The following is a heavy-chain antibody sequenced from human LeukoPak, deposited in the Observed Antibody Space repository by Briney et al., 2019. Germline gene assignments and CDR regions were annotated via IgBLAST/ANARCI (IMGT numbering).Heavy chain of an antibody. V-gene: IGHV3-48*04. J-gene: IGHJ4*02. CDR3: ARGPHYYDSSGYYLS. CDR1: GLTFSSYS. Sequence: GGSLRLSCAASGLTFSSYSMNWVRQTPGKGLEWVSYISSSSSTIFYADSVKGRFTTSRDNAKNSLYLQMNSLRAEDTAVYYCARGPHYYDSSGYYLSWGQGTLVTVSS. CDR2: ISSSSSTI. D-gene: IGHD3-22*01.